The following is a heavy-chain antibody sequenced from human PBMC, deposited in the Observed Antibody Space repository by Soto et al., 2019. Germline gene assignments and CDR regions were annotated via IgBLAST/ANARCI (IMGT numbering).Heavy chain of an antibody. V-gene: IGHV1-46*01. CDR2: ISPSGGST. CDR3: AMEMTTDIDY. D-gene: IGHD4-4*01. J-gene: IGHJ4*02. Sequence: ASVKVSCKASGYTFTSYYMHWVRQAPGQGLEWMGIISPSGGSTSYAQKFQGRVTMTRDTSTSTVYMELSRLRSEDTAVYYCAMEMTTDIDYWGQGTLVTVSS. CDR1: GYTFTSYY.